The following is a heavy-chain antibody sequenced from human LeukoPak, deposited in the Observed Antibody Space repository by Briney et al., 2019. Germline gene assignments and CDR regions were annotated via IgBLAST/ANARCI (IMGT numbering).Heavy chain of an antibody. CDR2: ISGSGGST. CDR1: GFTFSSYA. D-gene: IGHD3-22*01. Sequence: GGSLRLSCAASGFTFSSYAMSWVRQAPGKGLEWVSAISGSGGSTYYADSVKGRFTISRDNSKNTLYLQMNSLRAEDTAVYYCAKSGAMIVVVIPYYFDYWGQGTLVTVSS. V-gene: IGHV3-23*01. J-gene: IGHJ4*02. CDR3: AKSGAMIVVVIPYYFDY.